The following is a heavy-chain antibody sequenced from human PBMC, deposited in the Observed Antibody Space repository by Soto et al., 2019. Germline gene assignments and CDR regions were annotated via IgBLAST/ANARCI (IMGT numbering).Heavy chain of an antibody. D-gene: IGHD7-27*01. CDR2: MNPNSGNT. CDR3: ARASFILTGYFDY. V-gene: IGHV1-8*01. J-gene: IGHJ4*02. Sequence: EASVKVSCKASGYTFTSYDINWVRQATGQGLEWMGWMNPNSGNTGYAQKFQGRVTMTRNTSISTAYMELSSLRSEDTAVYYCARASFILTGYFDYWGQGTLVTVSS. CDR1: GYTFTSYD.